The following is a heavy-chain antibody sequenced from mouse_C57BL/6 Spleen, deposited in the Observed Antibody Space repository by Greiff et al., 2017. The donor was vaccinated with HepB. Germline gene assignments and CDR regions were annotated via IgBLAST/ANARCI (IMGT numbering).Heavy chain of an antibody. CDR1: GYAFSSSW. V-gene: IGHV1-82*01. J-gene: IGHJ2*01. CDR3: ARSRWSD. Sequence: QVQLKESGPELVKPGASVKISCKASGYAFSSSWMNWVKQRPGKGLEWIGRIYPGDGDTNYNGKFKGKATLTADKSSSTAYMQLSSLTSEDSAVYFCARSRWSDWGQGTTLTVSS. CDR2: IYPGDGDT.